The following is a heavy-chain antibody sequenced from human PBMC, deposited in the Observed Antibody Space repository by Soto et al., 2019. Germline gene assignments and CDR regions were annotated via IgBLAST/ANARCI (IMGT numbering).Heavy chain of an antibody. CDR2: IYSGGDT. CDR3: TRAGSDPGNFYISNYYAMDV. D-gene: IGHD3-10*01. CDR1: GLSVSSDY. V-gene: IGHV3-53*01. Sequence: MRLSCAASGLSVSSDYMSWVRPAPGKGLEWVSLIYSGGDTYYADSVKGRFTISRDISSNTIYLHMTSLRADDTAIYYCTRAGSDPGNFYISNYYAMDVWGRGTTVTVSS. J-gene: IGHJ6*02.